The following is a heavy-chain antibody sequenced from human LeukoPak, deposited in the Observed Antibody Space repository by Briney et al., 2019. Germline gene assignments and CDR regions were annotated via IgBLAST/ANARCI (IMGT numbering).Heavy chain of an antibody. V-gene: IGHV4-59*08. Sequence: SETLSLTCTVSGGSISSYYWSWIRQPPGKGLEWIGYIYYSGSTTYNPSLTSRVTISVDTSRNQFSLKLSSVTAADTAVYYCAGQPDSLNAFDIWGQGTMVTVSS. CDR1: GGSISSYY. D-gene: IGHD3-9*01. CDR2: IYYSGST. CDR3: AGQPDSLNAFDI. J-gene: IGHJ3*02.